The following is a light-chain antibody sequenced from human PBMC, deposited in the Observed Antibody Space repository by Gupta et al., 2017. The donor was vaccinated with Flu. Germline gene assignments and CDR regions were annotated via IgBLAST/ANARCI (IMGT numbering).Light chain of an antibody. CDR2: LGS. Sequence: DIVMTQSPPSLPVTPGEPASISCRSSQGLLHSNGYNYLDWYLQKPGQSPQLLIYLGSNRASGVPDRFSGSGSGTDFTLKISRVEAEDVGVYYCMQALQTPRTFGQGTKLEIK. J-gene: IGKJ2*01. CDR3: MQALQTPRT. V-gene: IGKV2-28*01. CDR1: QGLLHSNGYNY.